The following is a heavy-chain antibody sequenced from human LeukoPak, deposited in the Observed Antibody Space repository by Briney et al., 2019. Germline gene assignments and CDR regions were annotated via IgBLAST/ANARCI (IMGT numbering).Heavy chain of an antibody. V-gene: IGHV3-23*01. Sequence: PGGSLRLSCAASGFNFNDAAMTWVRQAPGKGLEWVSLIASSGRNTYYTDSVRGRFTSSRDNSKNTLSLQMNSLRVEDTAMYYCAKDIQLSAWGLGTMVTVSS. CDR1: GFNFNDAA. D-gene: IGHD5-24*01. CDR3: AKDIQLSA. J-gene: IGHJ3*01. CDR2: IASSGRNT.